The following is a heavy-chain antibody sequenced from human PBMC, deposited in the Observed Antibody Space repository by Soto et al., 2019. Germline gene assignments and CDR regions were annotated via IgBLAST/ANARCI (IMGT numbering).Heavy chain of an antibody. CDR2: IYPGDSDT. CDR3: ARQSQYCSSTSCYAGWFDP. CDR1: GYSFTSYW. J-gene: IGHJ5*02. D-gene: IGHD2-2*01. V-gene: IGHV5-51*01. Sequence: PGASLKISCKGSGYSFTSYWIGWVRQMPGKGLEWMGIIYPGDSDTRYSPSFQGQVTISADKSISTAYLQWSSLKASDTAMYYCARQSQYCSSTSCYAGWFDPWGQGTLVTVSS.